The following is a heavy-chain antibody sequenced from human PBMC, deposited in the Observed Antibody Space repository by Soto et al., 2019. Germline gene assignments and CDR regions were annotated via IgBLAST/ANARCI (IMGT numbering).Heavy chain of an antibody. CDR2: INAGNGNT. J-gene: IGHJ5*02. Sequence: QVQLVQSGAEVKKPGASVKVSCKASGYTFTSYAMHWVRQAPGQRLEWMGWINAGNGNTKYSQKFQGRVTITRDTSASTAYMELSSLRSEDTAVYYCARGPLMVTYNWFDPWGQGTLVTVSS. CDR1: GYTFTSYA. V-gene: IGHV1-3*01. CDR3: ARGPLMVTYNWFDP. D-gene: IGHD2-8*01.